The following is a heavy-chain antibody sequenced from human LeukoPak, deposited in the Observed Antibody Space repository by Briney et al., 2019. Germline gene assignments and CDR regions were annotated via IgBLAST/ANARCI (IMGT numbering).Heavy chain of an antibody. CDR2: INHSGGT. CDR3: ARGFVWYSSGWGHFDY. D-gene: IGHD6-19*01. V-gene: IGHV4-34*01. Sequence: SETLSLTCAVYGGSFSGYYWSWIRQPPGKGLEWSGEINHSGGTNYNPSLKSRVTISVDTSKNQFSLKLSSVTAADTAVYYCARGFVWYSSGWGHFDYWGQGTLVTVSS. CDR1: GGSFSGYY. J-gene: IGHJ4*02.